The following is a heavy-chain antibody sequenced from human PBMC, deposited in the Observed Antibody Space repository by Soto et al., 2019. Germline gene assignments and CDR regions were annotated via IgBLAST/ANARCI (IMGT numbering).Heavy chain of an antibody. J-gene: IGHJ4*02. CDR1: GGSISSGGYY. D-gene: IGHD3-22*01. V-gene: IGHV4-31*03. Sequence: SETLSLTCTVSGGSISSGGYYWSWIRQHPGKGLEWIGYIYYSGSTYYNPSLKSRVTISVDTSKNQFSLKLSSVTAADTAVYYCAREPYYDSSGYYPRRFFDYWGQGTLVTVSS. CDR2: IYYSGST. CDR3: AREPYYDSSGYYPRRFFDY.